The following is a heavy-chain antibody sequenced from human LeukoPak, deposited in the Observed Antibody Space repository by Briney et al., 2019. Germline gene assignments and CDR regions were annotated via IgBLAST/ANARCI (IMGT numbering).Heavy chain of an antibody. Sequence: PGGSLRLSCVASGFAFSSAWMNWVHQGPGKGLEWVGFIRSKAYGGTTEYAASVKGRFTISRDDSKSIAYLQMNSLKTEDTAVYYCTREDYGFFFDYWGQGTLVTVSS. CDR1: GFAFSSAW. V-gene: IGHV3-49*04. CDR2: IRSKAYGGTT. D-gene: IGHD3-3*01. J-gene: IGHJ4*02. CDR3: TREDYGFFFDY.